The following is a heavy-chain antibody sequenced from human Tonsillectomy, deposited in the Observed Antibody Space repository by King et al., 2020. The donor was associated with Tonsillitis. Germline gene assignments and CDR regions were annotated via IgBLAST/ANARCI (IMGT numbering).Heavy chain of an antibody. D-gene: IGHD6-19*01. Sequence: VQLQESGPGLVKPSETLSLTCTVSGGSISSDYWSWIRQPPGKGLEWIGYIHYSGNTNYNPSLKSRVTISADMSKNQFSLNQFSLILTSVTAADTAVYYCARETETVAAWGSWFDPWGQGTLVTVSS. CDR3: ARETETVAAWGSWFDP. V-gene: IGHV4-59*01. CDR2: IHYSGNT. J-gene: IGHJ5*02. CDR1: GGSISSDY.